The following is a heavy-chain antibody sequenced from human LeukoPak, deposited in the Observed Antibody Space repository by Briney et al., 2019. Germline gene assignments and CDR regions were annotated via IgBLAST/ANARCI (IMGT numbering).Heavy chain of an antibody. CDR1: GFTFSDYA. CDR2: ISGDGGST. J-gene: IGHJ4*02. V-gene: IGHV3-43*02. D-gene: IGHD5-18*01. Sequence: GGSLRLSCAASGFTFSDYAMHWVRQSPGEGLEWVSLISGDGGSTYHADSVKGRFTISRDNSKNSLYLQMNSLRTEDTALYYCAKKDRYGCIDYWGQGTLVTVSS. CDR3: AKKDRYGCIDY.